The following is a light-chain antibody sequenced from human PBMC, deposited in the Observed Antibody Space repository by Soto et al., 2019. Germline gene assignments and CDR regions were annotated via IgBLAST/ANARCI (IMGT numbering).Light chain of an antibody. J-gene: IGLJ3*02. CDR3: SSYTSSSTWV. CDR1: SSDVGGYNY. Sequence: QSALTQPASVSGSPGQSITISCTGTSSDVGGYNYVSWYQQHPGKAPKLMIYDVSNRPSGVSNRCSGSKSGNTASLTISGLHAEDEADYYCSSYTSSSTWVFGGGTKVTDL. V-gene: IGLV2-14*01. CDR2: DVS.